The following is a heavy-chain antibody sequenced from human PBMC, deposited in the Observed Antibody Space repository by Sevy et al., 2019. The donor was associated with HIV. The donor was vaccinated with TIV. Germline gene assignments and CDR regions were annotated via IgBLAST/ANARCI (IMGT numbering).Heavy chain of an antibody. CDR2: IYYSGST. CDR1: GGSISSGDYY. V-gene: IGHV4-30-4*01. Sequence: SETLSLTCTVSGGSISSGDYYWSWIRQPPGKGLEWIGYIYYSGSTYYNPSLKSRVTISVDTSKNQFSLKLSSVTAADTAVYYCARVQWKGDYDDYWGQGTLVTVSS. J-gene: IGHJ4*02. D-gene: IGHD1-1*01. CDR3: ARVQWKGDYDDY.